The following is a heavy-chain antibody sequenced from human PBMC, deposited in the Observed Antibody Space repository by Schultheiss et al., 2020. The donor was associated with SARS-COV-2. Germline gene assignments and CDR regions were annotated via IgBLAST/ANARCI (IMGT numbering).Heavy chain of an antibody. CDR2: ISGYNGNT. Sequence: ASVKVSCRTSGYRFTSNGVTWVRQAPGQGLEWMGWISGYNGNTNYAQKLQGRVTMTTDTSTSTAYMELRSLRSDDTAVYYCARGQIAVAGGWPIFDYWGQGTLVTVSS. J-gene: IGHJ4*02. CDR3: ARGQIAVAGGWPIFDY. V-gene: IGHV1-18*01. CDR1: GYRFTSNG. D-gene: IGHD6-19*01.